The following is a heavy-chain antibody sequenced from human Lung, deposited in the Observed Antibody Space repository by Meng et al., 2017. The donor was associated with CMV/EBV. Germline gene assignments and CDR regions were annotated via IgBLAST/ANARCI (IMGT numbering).Heavy chain of an antibody. V-gene: IGHV4-34*01. CDR2: INHSGST. CDR1: GGSFSGYY. D-gene: IGHD4-17*01. J-gene: IGHJ4*02. CDR3: SSGRKGLPGDYQGND. Sequence: SETLSLXCAVYGGSFSGYYWSWIRQPPGKGLEWIGEINHSGSTNYNPSLKSRVTISVDTSKNQFSLKLSSVTAADTAVYYCSSGRKGLPGDYQGNDWGQGXLVTVSS.